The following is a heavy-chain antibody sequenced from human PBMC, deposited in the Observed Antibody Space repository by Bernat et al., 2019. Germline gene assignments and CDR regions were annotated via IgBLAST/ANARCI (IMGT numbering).Heavy chain of an antibody. Sequence: QVQLVESGVGLVKPGGSLRLSCAASGFTFSDYYMSWIRQAPGKGLDWVSYISSSSSYTNYADSVKGRFTISRDNAKNSLYLQINSLSAEDTAVYYCARGTSTSAPYMDVWGKGTTVTVSS. CDR2: ISSSSSYT. V-gene: IGHV3-11*05. J-gene: IGHJ6*03. CDR1: GFTFSDYY. CDR3: ARGTSTSAPYMDV.